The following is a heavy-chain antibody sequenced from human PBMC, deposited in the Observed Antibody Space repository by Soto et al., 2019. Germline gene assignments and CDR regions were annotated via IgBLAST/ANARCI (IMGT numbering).Heavy chain of an antibody. J-gene: IGHJ4*02. CDR1: GFTVSSNY. CDR2: IYSGGST. CDR3: ARGDIDILTGYYPLDY. Sequence: GGSLRLSCAASGFTVSSNYMSWVRQAPGKGLEWVSVIYSGGSTYYADSVKGRFTISRDNSKNTLYLQMNSLRAEDTAVYYCARGDIDILTGYYPLDYWGQGTLVTVPS. V-gene: IGHV3-66*01. D-gene: IGHD3-9*01.